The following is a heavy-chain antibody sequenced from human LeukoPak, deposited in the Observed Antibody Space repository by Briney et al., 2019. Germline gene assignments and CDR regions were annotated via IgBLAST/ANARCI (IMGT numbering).Heavy chain of an antibody. J-gene: IGHJ5*02. CDR1: GGTFSSYA. Sequence: VASVKLSCKVSGGTFSSYAISWVRQAPGQGLEWMGGIIPIFGTANYAQKFQGRVTITADESTSTAYMELSSLGSEDTAVYYCARGRLVGEMNSFDPWGQGTLETVSS. V-gene: IGHV1-69*13. D-gene: IGHD3-10*01. CDR3: ARGRLVGEMNSFDP. CDR2: IIPIFGTA.